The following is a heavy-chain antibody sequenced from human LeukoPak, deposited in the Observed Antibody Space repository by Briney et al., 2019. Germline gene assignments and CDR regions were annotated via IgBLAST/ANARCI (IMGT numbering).Heavy chain of an antibody. V-gene: IGHV4-4*07. Sequence: SETLSLTCTVAGGSFSIYYWSWIRQPAGKGLEYIGRIYTSGSTNYNPSLKSRVTMSVDTSNNQFSLKLSSVTAADTAVYYCARESVGATSDYWGQGTLVTVSS. CDR3: ARESVGATSDY. D-gene: IGHD1-26*01. CDR2: IYTSGST. CDR1: GGSFSIYY. J-gene: IGHJ4*02.